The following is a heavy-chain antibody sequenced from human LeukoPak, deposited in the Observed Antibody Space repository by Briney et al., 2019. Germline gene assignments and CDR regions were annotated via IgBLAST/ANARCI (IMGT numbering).Heavy chain of an antibody. J-gene: IGHJ4*02. V-gene: IGHV3-23*01. CDR3: AKVIPAPAD. CDR1: GGSISSSNYY. CDR2: ISGSGGST. Sequence: LSLTCTVSGGSISSSNYYWGWIRQPPGKGLGWVSAISGSGGSTYYADSVKGRFTISRDNSKNTLYLQMNSLRAEDTAVYYCAKVIPAPADWGQGTLVTVSS. D-gene: IGHD2-2*01.